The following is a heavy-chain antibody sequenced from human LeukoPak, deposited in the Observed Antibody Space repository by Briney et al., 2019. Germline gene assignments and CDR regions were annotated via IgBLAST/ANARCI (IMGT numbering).Heavy chain of an antibody. CDR2: ISFDGSNK. Sequence: GGSLRLSCAASGFTFSSYWMSWVRQAPGKGLEWVAVISFDGSNKYYADSVKGRFTISRDNSKNTLYLQMNSLRTEDTAVYYCVKISDTDSSGWTYWGQGTLVTVSS. D-gene: IGHD6-19*01. J-gene: IGHJ4*02. V-gene: IGHV3-30*18. CDR1: GFTFSSYW. CDR3: VKISDTDSSGWTY.